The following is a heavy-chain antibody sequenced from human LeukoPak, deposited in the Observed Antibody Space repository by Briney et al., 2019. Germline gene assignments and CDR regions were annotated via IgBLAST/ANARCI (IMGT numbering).Heavy chain of an antibody. CDR3: ARGSTSGIDY. V-gene: IGHV6-1*01. CDR1: GDSVSSNSVA. D-gene: IGHD6-19*01. CDR2: TYYKSQWYT. Sequence: SQTLSLTCAISGDSVSSNSVAWNLIRQSPSRGLEWLGRTYYKSQWYTDYAVSVKSRITITPDTSKNQFSVQLNSVTPEDTAVYYCARGSTSGIDYWGQGTLVTVSS. J-gene: IGHJ4*02.